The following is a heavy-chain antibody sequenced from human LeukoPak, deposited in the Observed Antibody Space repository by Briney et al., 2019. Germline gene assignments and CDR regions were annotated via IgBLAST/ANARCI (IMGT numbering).Heavy chain of an antibody. CDR1: GFTFSSYA. J-gene: IGHJ3*02. CDR3: ARDKPLGGDLDAFDI. V-gene: IGHV3-30-3*01. D-gene: IGHD4-17*01. CDR2: ISYDGSNK. Sequence: TGGSLRLSCAASGFTFSSYAMHWVRQAPDKGLEWVAVISYDGSNKYYADSVKGRFTISRDNSKNTLYLQMNSLRAEDTAVYYCARDKPLGGDLDAFDIWGQGTMVTVSS.